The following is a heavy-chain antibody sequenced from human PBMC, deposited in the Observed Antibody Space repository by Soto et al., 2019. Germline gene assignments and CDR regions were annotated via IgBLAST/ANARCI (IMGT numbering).Heavy chain of an antibody. CDR2: TYYRAKWFN. D-gene: IGHD1-1*01. CDR1: GDSASNNNAA. J-gene: IGHJ6*02. CDR3: AKDFNNSTTYGMDV. Sequence: PSQALSLTCAISGDSASNNNAAWNWIRQSTSRGLEWLGRTYYRAKWFNDYAVSVASRITINSDTSRNQFSLHLNSVTPEDTAIYYCAKDFNNSTTYGMDVWGQGIAVTVYS. V-gene: IGHV6-1*01.